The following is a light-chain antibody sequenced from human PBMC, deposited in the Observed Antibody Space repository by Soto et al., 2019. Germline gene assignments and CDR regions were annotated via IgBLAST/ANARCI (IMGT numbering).Light chain of an antibody. J-gene: IGKJ2*01. CDR3: QQYYSTPPYT. CDR2: WAS. Sequence: DIVMTPSPDSLAVSLGERATINCKSSQSVLYSSNNKNYLAWYQQKPGQPPTLLIYWASTRESGVPDRFSGSGSGTDFTLTISSLQAEDVAVYYCQQYYSTPPYTFGQGTKLEIK. CDR1: QSVLYSSNNKNY. V-gene: IGKV4-1*01.